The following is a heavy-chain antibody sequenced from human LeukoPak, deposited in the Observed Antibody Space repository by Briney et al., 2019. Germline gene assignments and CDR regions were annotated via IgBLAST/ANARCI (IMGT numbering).Heavy chain of an antibody. Sequence: SETLSLTCTVSGGSISSGDYYWSWIRQPPGKGLEWIGYIYYSGDTYYNPSPKSRVIISGDTSKNQFSLKLNSVTAADTAIYYCARGDYGDLGAFDIWGQGTMVTVSS. CDR2: IYYSGDT. D-gene: IGHD4-17*01. V-gene: IGHV4-30-4*01. J-gene: IGHJ3*02. CDR3: ARGDYGDLGAFDI. CDR1: GGSISSGDYY.